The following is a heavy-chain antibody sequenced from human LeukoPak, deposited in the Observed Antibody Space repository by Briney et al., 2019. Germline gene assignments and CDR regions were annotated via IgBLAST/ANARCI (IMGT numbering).Heavy chain of an antibody. D-gene: IGHD3-10*01. Sequence: GGSLRLSCAASGFTFSTYSMNWVRQAPGKGLEWVSYISSSGSTIYYADSVKGRFTISRDNAKNSLYLQMNSLRAEDTAVYYCARGLLSDYGSGSYYWGQGTLVTVSS. CDR1: GFTFSTYS. CDR2: ISSSGSTI. V-gene: IGHV3-48*04. J-gene: IGHJ4*02. CDR3: ARGLLSDYGSGSYY.